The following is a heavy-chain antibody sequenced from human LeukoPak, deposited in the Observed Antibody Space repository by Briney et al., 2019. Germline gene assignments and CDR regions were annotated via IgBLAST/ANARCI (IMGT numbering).Heavy chain of an antibody. CDR3: ARHKSSGWYEDY. V-gene: IGHV4-59*08. Sequence: PSETLSLTCTVSGGSISSYYWSWIRQPPGKGLEWIGYIYYSGSTNYNPSLKSRVTISVDTSKNQFSLKLSSVTAADTAVYYCARHKSSGWYEDYWGQGTLVTVSS. CDR2: IYYSGST. D-gene: IGHD6-19*01. J-gene: IGHJ4*02. CDR1: GGSISSYY.